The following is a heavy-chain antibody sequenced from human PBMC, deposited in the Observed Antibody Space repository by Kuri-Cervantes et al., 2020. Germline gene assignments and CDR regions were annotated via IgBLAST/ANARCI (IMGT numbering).Heavy chain of an antibody. V-gene: IGHV3-53*01. CDR1: GFTVSSNY. CDR2: IYSGGST. CDR3: ARSTNFDCSGGRCVRGWFDP. D-gene: IGHD2-15*01. Sequence: GESLKISCAASGFTVSSNYMSWVRQAPGKGLEWVSVIYSGGSTYYADSVKGRFTISRDNSKNTLYFQMNSLRAEDTAVYYCARSTNFDCSGGRCVRGWFDPWGQGTLVTVSS. J-gene: IGHJ5*02.